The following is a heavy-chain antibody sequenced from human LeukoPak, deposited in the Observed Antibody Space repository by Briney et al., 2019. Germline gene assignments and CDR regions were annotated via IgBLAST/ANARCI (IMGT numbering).Heavy chain of an antibody. CDR3: ARDITMIVVMGY. CDR1: GYTFTSYY. J-gene: IGHJ4*02. Sequence: GASVKVSCKASGYTFTSYYMHWVRQAPGQGLEWMGIINPSGGSTSYAQKFQGRVTMTRDTSISTAYMELSRLRSDDTAVYYCARDITMIVVMGYWGQGTLVTVSS. V-gene: IGHV1-46*01. D-gene: IGHD3-22*01. CDR2: INPSGGST.